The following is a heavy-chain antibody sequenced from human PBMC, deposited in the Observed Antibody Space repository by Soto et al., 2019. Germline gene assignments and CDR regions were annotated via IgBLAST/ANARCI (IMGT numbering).Heavy chain of an antibody. CDR3: AVLLYDSSAYERDGYYGMDV. V-gene: IGHV1-69*01. J-gene: IGHJ6*02. D-gene: IGHD3-22*01. Sequence: QVQLVQSGAEVKMAGSLVKVSCKAYGGTFSSYAISWVRQAPGQGLEWMGGIIPIFGTANYAQKFQGRVTITADESTSTAYMELNSLRSEDTAVYYCAVLLYDSSAYERDGYYGMDVWGQGTTVTVSS. CDR2: IIPIFGTA. CDR1: GGTFSSYA.